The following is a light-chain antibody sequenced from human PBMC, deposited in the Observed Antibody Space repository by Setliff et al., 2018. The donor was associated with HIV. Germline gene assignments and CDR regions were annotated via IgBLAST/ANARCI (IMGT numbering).Light chain of an antibody. V-gene: IGLV2-23*02. CDR1: SSDVGNYNF. CDR3: SSYAGSSSAL. Sequence: QSVLTQPASVSGSPGQSITISCTGTSSDVGNYNFVSWYQQHPGKSPKLIIYEVIKRPSGVSDRFSGSKSGNTASLTISGLQAEDEALYHCSSYAGSSSALFGGGTKVTVL. CDR2: EVI. J-gene: IGLJ2*01.